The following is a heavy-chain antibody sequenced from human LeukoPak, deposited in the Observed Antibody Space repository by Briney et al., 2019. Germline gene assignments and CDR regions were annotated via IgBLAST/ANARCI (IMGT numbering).Heavy chain of an antibody. J-gene: IGHJ6*03. V-gene: IGHV1-69*06. Sequence: SVKVSCKASGGTFSSYAISWVRQAPGQGLEWMGRIIPIFGTANYAQKLQGRVTITADKSTSTAYMKLSSLRSEDTAVYYCARAIAVAGSDYYYYYMDVWGKGTTVTVSS. D-gene: IGHD6-19*01. CDR1: GGTFSSYA. CDR3: ARAIAVAGSDYYYYYMDV. CDR2: IIPIFGTA.